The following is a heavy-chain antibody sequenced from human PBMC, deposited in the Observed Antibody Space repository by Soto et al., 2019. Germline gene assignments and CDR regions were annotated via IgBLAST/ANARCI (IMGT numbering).Heavy chain of an antibody. CDR3: AKLTGSGGK. J-gene: IGHJ4*02. D-gene: IGHD3-9*01. CDR2: TYYRSKWSN. CDR1: GDSVSSNSAT. V-gene: IGHV6-1*01. Sequence: QTLSLTCAISGDSVSSNSATWDWIRQSPSRGLEWLGRTYYRSKWSNDYAVSVKSRITITPDTSKNQFSLQLSSVTPEDTAVYYCAKLTGSGGKWGQGTLVTVSS.